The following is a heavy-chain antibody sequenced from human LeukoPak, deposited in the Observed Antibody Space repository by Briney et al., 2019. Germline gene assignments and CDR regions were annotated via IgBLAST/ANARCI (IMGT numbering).Heavy chain of an antibody. J-gene: IGHJ6*02. D-gene: IGHD3-22*01. V-gene: IGHV1-18*01. CDR1: GYTFTSYG. CDR3: ARGYYYDSSGYQYYYGMDV. CDR2: ISAYNGNT. Sequence: PGASVKVSCKASGYTFTSYGISWVRQAPGQGLEWMGWISAYNGNTNYAQELQGRVTMTTDTSTSTAYMELRSLRSDDTAVYYCARGYYYDSSGYQYYYGMDVWGQGTTVTVSS.